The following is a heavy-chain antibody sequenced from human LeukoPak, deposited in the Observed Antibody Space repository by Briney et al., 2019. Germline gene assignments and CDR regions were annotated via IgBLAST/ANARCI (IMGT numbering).Heavy chain of an antibody. V-gene: IGHV1-69*05. D-gene: IGHD3-22*01. Sequence: ASVKVSCKASGATFSSYAISWVRQAPGQGLEWMGGIIPIFGTANYAQKFQGRVTITTDESTSTAYMELSSLRSEDTAVYYCAQSRITMIVEEYYFDYWGQGTLVTVSS. CDR2: IIPIFGTA. CDR3: AQSRITMIVEEYYFDY. CDR1: GATFSSYA. J-gene: IGHJ4*02.